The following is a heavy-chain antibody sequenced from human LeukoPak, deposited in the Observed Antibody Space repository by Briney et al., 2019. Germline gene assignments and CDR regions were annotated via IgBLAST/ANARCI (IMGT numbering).Heavy chain of an antibody. D-gene: IGHD2-21*02. V-gene: IGHV4-39*01. Sequence: SATLSLTCTVSGVSITSSDFYWGWIRQPPGKGLEWIATISYSGRTYYNPSLKTRLTISVDTSKNQFSLKLLSVAAADTAVYYCARLKSYCGGDCYPDQFHNWGQGTLVTVSS. CDR1: GVSITSSDFY. CDR2: ISYSGRT. J-gene: IGHJ4*02. CDR3: ARLKSYCGGDCYPDQFHN.